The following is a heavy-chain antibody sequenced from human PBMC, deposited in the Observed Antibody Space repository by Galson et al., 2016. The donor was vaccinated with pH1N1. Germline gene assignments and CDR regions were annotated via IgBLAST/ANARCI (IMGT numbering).Heavy chain of an antibody. D-gene: IGHD6-6*01. Sequence: SLRLSCAASGFTFNNYWMTWVRQAPGKGLEWVANINQDGSQKYSVDSVKGRSTISRDNAKNSLYLQMNSLRAEDTAVYYCARSIAGRDSYWGQGTLVTVSS. CDR1: GFTFNNYW. V-gene: IGHV3-7*04. CDR3: ARSIAGRDSY. J-gene: IGHJ4*02. CDR2: INQDGSQK.